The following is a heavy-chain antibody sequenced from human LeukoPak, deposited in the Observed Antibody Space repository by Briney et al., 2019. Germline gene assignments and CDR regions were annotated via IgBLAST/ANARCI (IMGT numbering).Heavy chain of an antibody. CDR3: ARAHGYFDFWSGYSYFQY. CDR1: GYTFTNYD. J-gene: IGHJ4*02. CDR2: MNPNSGNT. V-gene: IGHV1-8*01. D-gene: IGHD3-3*01. Sequence: ASVKVSCKASGYTFTNYDINWVRQATGQGLEWMGWMNPNSGNTGYAQRFQGRVTMTRNTSISTAYMELSSLRSEDTAVYYCARAHGYFDFWSGYSYFQYWGQGTLVTVSS.